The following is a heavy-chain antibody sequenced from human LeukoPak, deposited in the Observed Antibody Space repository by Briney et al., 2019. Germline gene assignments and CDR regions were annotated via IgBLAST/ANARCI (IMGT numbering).Heavy chain of an antibody. CDR2: ISSSSSSI. Sequence: GGSLRLSCAASGFTFSSYSMNWVRQAPGKGLEWVSYISSSSSSIYYADSVKGRFTISRDNAKNALYVQMNSLRAEDTAVYYCARADFWSGYYMDYWGQGTLVTVS. CDR3: ARADFWSGYYMDY. CDR1: GFTFSSYS. V-gene: IGHV3-48*01. D-gene: IGHD3-3*01. J-gene: IGHJ4*02.